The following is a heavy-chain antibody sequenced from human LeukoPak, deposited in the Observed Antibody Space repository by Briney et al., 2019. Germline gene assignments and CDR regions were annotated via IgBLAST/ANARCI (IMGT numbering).Heavy chain of an antibody. Sequence: PSETLSLTCTVSGGSISSSSYYWGCIRQPPGKGLEWIGSIYYSGSTYYNPSPKSRVTISVDTSKNQFSLKLSSVTAADTAVYYCARGYGYSYGSVDYWGQGTLVTVSS. J-gene: IGHJ4*02. CDR1: GGSISSSSYY. CDR2: IYYSGST. V-gene: IGHV4-39*01. D-gene: IGHD5-18*01. CDR3: ARGYGYSYGSVDY.